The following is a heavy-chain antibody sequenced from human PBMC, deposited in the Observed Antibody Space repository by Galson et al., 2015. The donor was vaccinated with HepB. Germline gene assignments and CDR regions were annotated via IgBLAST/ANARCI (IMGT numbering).Heavy chain of an antibody. CDR1: GFTFSSYS. CDR3: ARDFGIVEMATNDAFDI. D-gene: IGHD5-24*01. J-gene: IGHJ3*02. Sequence: SLRLSCAASGFTFSSYSMNWVRQAPGKGLEWVSSISSSSSYIYHADSVKGRFTISRDNAKNSLYLQMNSLRAEDTAVYYCARDFGIVEMATNDAFDIWGQGTMVTVSS. V-gene: IGHV3-21*01. CDR2: ISSSSSYI.